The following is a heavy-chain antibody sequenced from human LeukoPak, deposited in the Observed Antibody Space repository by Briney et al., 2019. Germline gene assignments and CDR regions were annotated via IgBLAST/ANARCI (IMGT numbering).Heavy chain of an antibody. CDR2: IYSGGST. V-gene: IGHV3-53*01. J-gene: IGHJ4*02. D-gene: IGHD2-15*01. CDR1: GFTVGNNY. CDR3: ARAHTDGATYFNY. Sequence: GGSLRLSCAASGFTVGNNYLSWVRQAPGKGLECVSIIYSGGSTYYADSVKGRFTIAIDNSKNTVYLQINSLRADDTAVYYCARAHTDGATYFNYWGLGTLVTVSS.